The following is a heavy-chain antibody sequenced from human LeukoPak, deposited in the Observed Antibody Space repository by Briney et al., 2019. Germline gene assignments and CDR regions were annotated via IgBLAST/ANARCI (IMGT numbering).Heavy chain of an antibody. J-gene: IGHJ4*02. D-gene: IGHD2-8*01. Sequence: MPGESLKISCKGSGYSFTSHWIGWVRQMPGKGLEWMGIIYPGDSDTRYSPSFQGQVTISADRSISTAYLQWSSLKASDTAMYYCARHVSCTNGKCYKLDYWGQGTLVTVSS. CDR1: GYSFTSHW. CDR2: IYPGDSDT. CDR3: ARHVSCTNGKCYKLDY. V-gene: IGHV5-51*01.